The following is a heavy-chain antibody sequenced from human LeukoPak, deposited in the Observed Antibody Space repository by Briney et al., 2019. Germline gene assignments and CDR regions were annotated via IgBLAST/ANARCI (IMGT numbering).Heavy chain of an antibody. V-gene: IGHV4-34*01. D-gene: IGHD5-24*01. CDR3: ARGRDRSKAGDH. CDR1: GRSCSDYC. Sequence: PSETLSLTCAVYGRSCSDYCCSWIRQPPGKGLEWIGEIHPYGTFYYNSSLRSRLTISIDTSKTQFSLRLTSVTAADTAFYYCARGRDRSKAGDHWGQGTLVTVSS. J-gene: IGHJ4*02. CDR2: IHPYGTF.